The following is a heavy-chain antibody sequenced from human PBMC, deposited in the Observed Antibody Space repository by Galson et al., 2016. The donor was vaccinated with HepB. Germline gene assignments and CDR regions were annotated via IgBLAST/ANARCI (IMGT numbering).Heavy chain of an antibody. CDR1: GFFFSISA. V-gene: IGHV3-30-3*01. CDR3: ASDGLSRGTLDY. Sequence: SLRLSCAASGFFFSISAMHWVRQPPGKGLEWVAVISHDGSNKYYADSVKGRFTISRDNSRNTLYLQMNSLTPEDTAVYYCASDGLSRGTLDYWGQGILVTVSS. J-gene: IGHJ4*02. CDR2: ISHDGSNK. D-gene: IGHD1-1*01.